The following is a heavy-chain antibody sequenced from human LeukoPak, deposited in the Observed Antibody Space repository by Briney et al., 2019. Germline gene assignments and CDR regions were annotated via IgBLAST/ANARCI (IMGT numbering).Heavy chain of an antibody. D-gene: IGHD3-22*01. CDR3: AKDKMFYYDSSGYYPDAFDI. V-gene: IGHV3-30*18. CDR2: ISYDGSNK. CDR1: GFTFSSYG. Sequence: GRSLRLSRAASGFTFSSYGMHWVRQAPGKGREWVAVISYDGSNKYYADSVKGRFTISRDNSKNTLYLQMNSLRAEDTAVYYCAKDKMFYYDSSGYYPDAFDIWGQGTMVTVSS. J-gene: IGHJ3*02.